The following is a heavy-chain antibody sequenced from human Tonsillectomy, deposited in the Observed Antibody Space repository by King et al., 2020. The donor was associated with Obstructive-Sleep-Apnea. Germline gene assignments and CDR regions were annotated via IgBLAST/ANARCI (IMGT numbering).Heavy chain of an antibody. CDR2: ISYDGSNK. V-gene: IGHV3-30-3*01. Sequence: HVQLVESGGGVVQPGRSLRLSCAASGFTFSSYAMHWVRQAPGKGLEWVAVISYDGSNKYYADSVKGRFTISRDNSTNTLYLQMNSLRAEDTAVYYCAREQAAAGTYYFDYWGQGTLVTVSS. CDR3: AREQAAAGTYYFDY. CDR1: GFTFSSYA. D-gene: IGHD6-13*01. J-gene: IGHJ4*02.